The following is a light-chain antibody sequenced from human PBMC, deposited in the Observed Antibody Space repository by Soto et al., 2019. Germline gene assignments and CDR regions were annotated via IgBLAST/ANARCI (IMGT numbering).Light chain of an antibody. Sequence: IAMTQSPDSLAVSLGERATFTCKSSQSLLYISNKKNYFAWYQQKPGQPPKLLFYWASTRKSGVPDRFSASGSGTDFTLTISNLQPEDVAIYFCLQFYSAPYTFGQGTKLEI. CDR2: WAS. V-gene: IGKV4-1*01. CDR3: LQFYSAPYT. CDR1: QSLLYISNKKNY. J-gene: IGKJ2*01.